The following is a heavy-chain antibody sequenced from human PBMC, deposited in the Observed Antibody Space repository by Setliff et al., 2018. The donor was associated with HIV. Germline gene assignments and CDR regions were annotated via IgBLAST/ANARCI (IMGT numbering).Heavy chain of an antibody. CDR2: VYWNGNNL. Sequence: GGSLRLSCAASGFTFHEYAMHWVRQAPGKGLEWVSGVYWNGNNLGYAESVQGRFIISRDNAKKSLYLQMNSLRVEDTAVYYCARQDLGAYAPLRYWGQGTLVTVSS. D-gene: IGHD5-12*01. CDR1: GFTFHEYA. CDR3: ARQDLGAYAPLRY. J-gene: IGHJ4*02. V-gene: IGHV3-9*01.